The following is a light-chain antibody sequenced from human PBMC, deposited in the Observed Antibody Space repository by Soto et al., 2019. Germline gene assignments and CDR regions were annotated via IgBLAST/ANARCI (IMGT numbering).Light chain of an antibody. CDR1: QSVSSN. V-gene: IGKV3-15*01. Sequence: EIVMMQSPATLSVSPGERATLSCRASQSVSSNLAWYQQKPGQAPRLLIYDASTSATGVPARFSGSGSGTEFTLTISSLQSEDFAVYFCQQYDNWPGTFGPGTKVDIK. CDR2: DAS. J-gene: IGKJ3*01. CDR3: QQYDNWPGT.